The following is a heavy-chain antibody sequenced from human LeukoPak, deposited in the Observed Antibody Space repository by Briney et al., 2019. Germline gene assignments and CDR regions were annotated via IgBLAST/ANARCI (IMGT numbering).Heavy chain of an antibody. J-gene: IGHJ6*04. CDR1: GGSISSSSYY. Sequence: TTSETLSLTCTVSGGSISSSSYYWGWIRQPPGKGLEWIGSIYYSGSTYYNPSLKSRVTISVDTSKNQFSLKLRSVTAADTAVYYCARDYDFWSGYPRLDVWGKGTTVTVSS. CDR2: IYYSGST. CDR3: ARDYDFWSGYPRLDV. V-gene: IGHV4-39*07. D-gene: IGHD3-3*01.